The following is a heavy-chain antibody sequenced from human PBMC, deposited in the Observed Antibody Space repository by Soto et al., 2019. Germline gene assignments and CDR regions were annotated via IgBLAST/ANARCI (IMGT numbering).Heavy chain of an antibody. CDR3: ARVAMRSIYCSSTSCYADGSQYYYYYYMDV. CDR1: GFTFSSYS. D-gene: IGHD2-2*01. Sequence: GGSLRLSCAASGFTFSSYSMNWVRQAPGKGLEWVSSISSSSSYIYYADSVKGRFTISRDNAKNSLYLQMNSLRAEDTAVYYCARVAMRSIYCSSTSCYADGSQYYYYYYMDVWGKGTTVTVSS. J-gene: IGHJ6*03. V-gene: IGHV3-21*01. CDR2: ISSSSSYI.